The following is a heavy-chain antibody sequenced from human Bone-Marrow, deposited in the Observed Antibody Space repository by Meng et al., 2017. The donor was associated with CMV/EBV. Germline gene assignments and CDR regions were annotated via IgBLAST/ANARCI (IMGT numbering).Heavy chain of an antibody. CDR2: IRYDGSKK. CDR1: GFTFSDHG. Sequence: GESLKISCAASGFTFSDHGMHWVRQAPGKGLEWVAFIRYDGSKKYYADFVKGRLTISRDNSKNTLYLEMNSLRAGDTAVYYCAKDIAAANHYGMDVWGQGTTVVASS. J-gene: IGHJ6*02. V-gene: IGHV3-30*02. CDR3: AKDIAAANHYGMDV. D-gene: IGHD6-13*01.